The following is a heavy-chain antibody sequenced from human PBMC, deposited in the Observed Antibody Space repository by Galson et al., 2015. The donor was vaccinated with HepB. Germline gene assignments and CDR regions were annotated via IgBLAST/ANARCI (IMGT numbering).Heavy chain of an antibody. CDR2: IKPDSGGR. V-gene: IGHV1-2*02. Sequence: SVKVSCKAFGYTFTAYYMYWVRQAPGQGLEWVGWIKPDSGGRSYAQKFQGRVTMTWDTSINTAYMELSSLRFDDTAMYYCARDGDAVMVELDYWGQGTLVSVSS. CDR3: ARDGDAVMVELDY. D-gene: IGHD5-18*01. J-gene: IGHJ4*02. CDR1: GYTFTAYY.